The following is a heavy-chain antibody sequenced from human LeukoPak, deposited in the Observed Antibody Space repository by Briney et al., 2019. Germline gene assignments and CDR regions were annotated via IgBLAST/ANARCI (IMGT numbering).Heavy chain of an antibody. V-gene: IGHV3-66*01. Sequence: GGSLRLSCAASGLTVSSNYMSWVRQAPGKGLEWVSVIYRGGPIYYADSVKGRFTISRDNSKNTLYLQMNSLRAEDTAVYYCARDSYVDSEAVRWFDPWGQGTLVTVSS. D-gene: IGHD4-17*01. CDR3: ARDSYVDSEAVRWFDP. CDR1: GLTVSSNY. CDR2: IYRGGPI. J-gene: IGHJ5*02.